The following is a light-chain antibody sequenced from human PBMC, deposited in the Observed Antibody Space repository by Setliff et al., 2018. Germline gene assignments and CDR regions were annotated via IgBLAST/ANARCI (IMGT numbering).Light chain of an antibody. Sequence: QSALTQPASVSGSPGQSITISCTGTSSDVGGYNSVSWYQQHPGKAPKPMIYDVSNRPSGVSNRFSGSKSGNTASLTISGLQAEDEADYYCSSYTSSSIFYVFGTGTKVTV. CDR1: SSDVGGYNS. CDR3: SSYTSSSIFYV. J-gene: IGLJ1*01. CDR2: DVS. V-gene: IGLV2-14*03.